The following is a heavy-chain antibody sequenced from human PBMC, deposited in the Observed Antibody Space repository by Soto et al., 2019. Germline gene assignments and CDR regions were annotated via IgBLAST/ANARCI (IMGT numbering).Heavy chain of an antibody. V-gene: IGHV1-2*02. D-gene: IGHD3-9*01. Sequence: GASVKVSCKASGYTFTGYYMHWVRQAPGQGLEWMGWINPNSGGTNYAQKFQGRVTMTRDTSISTAYMELSRLRSDDTAVYYCARDGYDILTGRSAGFDYWGQGTLVTVSS. CDR2: INPNSGGT. CDR1: GYTFTGYY. J-gene: IGHJ4*02. CDR3: ARDGYDILTGRSAGFDY.